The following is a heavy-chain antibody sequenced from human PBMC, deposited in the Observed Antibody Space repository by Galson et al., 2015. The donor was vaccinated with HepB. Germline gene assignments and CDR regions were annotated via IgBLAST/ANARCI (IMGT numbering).Heavy chain of an antibody. J-gene: IGHJ4*02. CDR3: AREGRYCSSTSCYTGPFDY. Sequence: SVKVSCKASGYTFTSYYMHWVRQAPGQGLGWMGIINPSGGSTSYAQKFQGRVTMTRDTSTSTVYMELSSLRSEDTAVYYCAREGRYCSSTSCYTGPFDYWGQGTLVTVSS. V-gene: IGHV1-46*01. CDR1: GYTFTSYY. CDR2: INPSGGST. D-gene: IGHD2-2*02.